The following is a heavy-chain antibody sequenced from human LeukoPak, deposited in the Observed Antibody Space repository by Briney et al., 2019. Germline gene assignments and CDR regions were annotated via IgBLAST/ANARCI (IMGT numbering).Heavy chain of an antibody. CDR3: ARDTYYYDSSGSHRSYFDY. J-gene: IGHJ4*02. CDR2: INPNSGGT. Sequence: GASVKVSCKASGYTFTGYYMHWVRQAPGQGLEWMGWINPNSGGTNYAQKFQGRVTMTRDTSISTASMELSRLRSDDTAVYYCARDTYYYDSSGSHRSYFDYWGQGTLVTVSS. D-gene: IGHD3-22*01. CDR1: GYTFTGYY. V-gene: IGHV1-2*02.